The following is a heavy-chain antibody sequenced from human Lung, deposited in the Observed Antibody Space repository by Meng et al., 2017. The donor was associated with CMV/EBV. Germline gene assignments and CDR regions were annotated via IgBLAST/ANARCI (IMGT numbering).Heavy chain of an antibody. J-gene: IGHJ6*02. CDR2: IFYTGNA. D-gene: IGHD3-10*01. CDR1: GGSIRSTDYY. V-gene: IGHV4-39*07. Sequence: SXTXSLXCTVSGGSIRSTDYYWGWIRQPPGKGLEWIGNIFYTGNAYRNPSLKSRVTISVDTSKNHFSLKMSSVTAADTGVYYCARDSGGAPYSGMDVWALGTXVT. CDR3: ARDSGGAPYSGMDV.